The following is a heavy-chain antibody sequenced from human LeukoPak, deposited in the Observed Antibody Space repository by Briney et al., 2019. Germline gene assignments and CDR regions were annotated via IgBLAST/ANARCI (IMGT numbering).Heavy chain of an antibody. Sequence: GASVKVSCKASGGTFSSYAISWVRQAPGQGLEWMGGIIPIFGTANYAQKFQGRVTITADESTSTAYMELSSLRAEDTAVYYCAREVPVLVATFGYFDYWGQGTLVTVSS. V-gene: IGHV1-69*13. CDR1: GGTFSSYA. CDR3: AREVPVLVATFGYFDY. D-gene: IGHD5-12*01. CDR2: IIPIFGTA. J-gene: IGHJ4*02.